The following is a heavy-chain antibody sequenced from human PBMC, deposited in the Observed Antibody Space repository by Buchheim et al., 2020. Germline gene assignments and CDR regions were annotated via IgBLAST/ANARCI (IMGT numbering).Heavy chain of an antibody. CDR1: GGTFSSYA. V-gene: IGHV1-69*01. CDR3: ARSIEMATNYYYYYGMDV. J-gene: IGHJ6*02. CDR2: IIPIFGTA. D-gene: IGHD5-24*01. Sequence: QVQLVQSGAEVKKPGSSVKVSCKASGGTFSSYAISWVRQAPGQGLEWMGGIIPIFGTANYAQKFQGRVTITADESTSTDYMELSSLRSEDTAVYYCARSIEMATNYYYYYGMDVWGQGTT.